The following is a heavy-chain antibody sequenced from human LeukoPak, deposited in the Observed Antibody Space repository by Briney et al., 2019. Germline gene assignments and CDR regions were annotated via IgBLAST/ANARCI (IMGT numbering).Heavy chain of an antibody. CDR2: IYSGGET. CDR1: GFTVSRHY. Sequence: GGSLRLSCASSGFTVSRHYMIWVRQAPGKGLEWVSIIYSGGETYYADSVRGRFSISRDNFKNTLYLQMDSLRAEDTAVYFCARGSGGYYLGHFDNWGQGTLVTVSS. V-gene: IGHV3-66*01. CDR3: ARGSGGYYLGHFDN. J-gene: IGHJ4*02. D-gene: IGHD3-22*01.